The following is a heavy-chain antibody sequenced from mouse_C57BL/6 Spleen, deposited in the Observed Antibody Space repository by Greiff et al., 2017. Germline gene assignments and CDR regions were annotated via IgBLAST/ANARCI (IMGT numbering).Heavy chain of an antibody. J-gene: IGHJ2*01. CDR1: GYTFTSYW. CDR2: IHPNSGST. Sequence: QVQLKESGAELVKPGASVKLSCKASGYTFTSYWMHWVKQRPGQGLEWIGMIHPNSGSTNYNEKFKSKATLTVDKSSSTAYMQLSSLTSEDSAVYYCARSDYDEGYWGQGTTLTVSS. CDR3: ARSDYDEGY. V-gene: IGHV1-64*01. D-gene: IGHD2-4*01.